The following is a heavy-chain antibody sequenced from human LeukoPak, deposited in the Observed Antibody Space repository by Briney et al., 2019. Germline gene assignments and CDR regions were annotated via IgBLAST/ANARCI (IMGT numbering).Heavy chain of an antibody. Sequence: ASVKVSCKASGYTFTSYSIIWVRQATGQGLEWMGWMNPHSGSTGYAQNFQGRVTMTRNTSNSTAYMELSSLRSEDTAVYYCARLHYDSSGYEPWGQGTLVTVSS. CDR3: ARLHYDSSGYEP. CDR1: GYTFTSYS. J-gene: IGHJ5*02. D-gene: IGHD3-22*01. CDR2: MNPHSGST. V-gene: IGHV1-8*01.